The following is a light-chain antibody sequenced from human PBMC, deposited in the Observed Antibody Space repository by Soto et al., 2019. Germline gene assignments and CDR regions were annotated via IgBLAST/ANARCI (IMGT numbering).Light chain of an antibody. J-gene: IGLJ1*01. Sequence: QSALTQPPAASGSPGQSVTISCTGTSNDVGGYHYVSWYQQYPGKVPKLIISEVTKRPSGVPDRFSGSKSGNTASLTVSGLQAEDEADYYCYSFAGSTTFSYVFGPGTKVTVL. V-gene: IGLV2-8*01. CDR1: SNDVGGYHY. CDR3: YSFAGSTTFSYV. CDR2: EVT.